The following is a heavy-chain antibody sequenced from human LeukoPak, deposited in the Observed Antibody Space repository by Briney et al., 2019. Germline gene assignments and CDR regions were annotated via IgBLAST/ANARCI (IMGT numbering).Heavy chain of an antibody. CDR3: ARSYGGGFYFDY. CDR1: GFTFDDYG. CDR2: ISSSSSYI. V-gene: IGHV3-21*01. J-gene: IGHJ4*02. D-gene: IGHD4-23*01. Sequence: GGSLRLSCAASGFTFDDYGMSWVRQAPGKGLEWVSSISSSSSYIYFADSVKGRFTISRDNAKNSLYLQMNSLRAEDTAVYYCARSYGGGFYFDYWGQGTLVTVSS.